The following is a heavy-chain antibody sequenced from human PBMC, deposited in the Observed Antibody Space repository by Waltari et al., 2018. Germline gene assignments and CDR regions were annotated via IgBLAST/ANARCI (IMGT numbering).Heavy chain of an antibody. CDR2: INAGNGKI. CDR3: VRGWGKTLDSFDI. Sequence: QVQLVQSGAEVKKPGASVKVSCKASGYPFTTYAMHWVRQAPGQSLEWMGWINAGNGKIRYSQRLQDRVSITRDTSANTAYMELSSLRSGDTAVYYCVRGWGKTLDSFDIWGRGTMVTVSS. J-gene: IGHJ3*02. CDR1: GYPFTTYA. V-gene: IGHV1-3*01. D-gene: IGHD7-27*01.